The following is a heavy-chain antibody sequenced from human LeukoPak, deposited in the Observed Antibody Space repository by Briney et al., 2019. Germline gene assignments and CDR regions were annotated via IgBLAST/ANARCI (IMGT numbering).Heavy chain of an antibody. D-gene: IGHD1-26*01. J-gene: IGHJ4*02. V-gene: IGHV1-8*01. CDR1: GYTFTSYD. CDR2: MNPNNGNT. CDR3: ARGGSGSYQYYFDY. Sequence: ASVKVSCKASGYTFTSYDINWVRQATGQGLEWMGWMNPNNGNTGYAQKVQGRVTMTRDTSTSTVYMGLSSLRSEDTAVYYCARGGSGSYQYYFDYWGQGTLVTVSS.